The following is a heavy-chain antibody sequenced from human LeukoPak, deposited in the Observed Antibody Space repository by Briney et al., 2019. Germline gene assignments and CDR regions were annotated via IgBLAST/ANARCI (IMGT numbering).Heavy chain of an antibody. CDR1: GFTVEDYA. Sequence: SLRLSCAAAGFTVEDYARDWVRQAPGKSLKRVSGISWNSGSIGYADSVKGRFTISRDNAKNSLYLQMNSLRAEDTAFYYCATTQGLGFLDLYGMDVWGQGTTVTVSS. CDR3: ATTQGLGFLDLYGMDV. D-gene: IGHD3/OR15-3a*01. V-gene: IGHV3-9*01. CDR2: ISWNSGSI. J-gene: IGHJ6*02.